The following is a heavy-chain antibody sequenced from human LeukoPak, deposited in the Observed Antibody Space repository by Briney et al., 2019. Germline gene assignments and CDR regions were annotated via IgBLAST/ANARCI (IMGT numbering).Heavy chain of an antibody. CDR2: TSAYNGNT. Sequence: ASVTVSCKASGYTFTSYGISWVRQPPGQGREGMGCTSAYNGNTNYAQKLQGRVNMTTDTSTSAAYMELRSLRSDDTAVYYCARDGRGYCSSTSCYAASAYAFDIWGQGTMVTVFS. V-gene: IGHV1-18*01. CDR1: GYTFTSYG. CDR3: ARDGRGYCSSTSCYAASAYAFDI. J-gene: IGHJ3*02. D-gene: IGHD2-2*01.